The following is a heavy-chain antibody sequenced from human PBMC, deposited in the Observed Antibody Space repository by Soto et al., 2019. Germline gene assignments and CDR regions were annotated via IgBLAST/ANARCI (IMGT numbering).Heavy chain of an antibody. CDR3: ARSSGGNFGIIIEGSNWFDP. D-gene: IGHD3-3*01. CDR2: INPHGGST. CDR1: GDTFTSYY. V-gene: IGHV1-46*01. Sequence: ASVKVSCKAPGDTFTSYYLNWVRQAPGQGLEWMGVINPHGGSTKYAQKFQGRITMTRDTSRSTVYMELSSLRSDDAAIYYCARSSGGNFGIIIEGSNWFDPWGQGTLVTVSS. J-gene: IGHJ5*02.